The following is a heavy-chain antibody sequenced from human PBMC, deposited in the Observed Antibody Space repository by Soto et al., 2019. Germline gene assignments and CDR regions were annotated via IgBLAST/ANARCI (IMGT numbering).Heavy chain of an antibody. CDR1: GVSISSGNW. D-gene: IGHD3-10*01. J-gene: IGHJ4*02. Sequence: SETLSLTCAVSGVSISSGNWWTWVRQTPQRGLEYIGEIFHDGTANYYPSFERRVAISVGTSKNQFSLKLTSVTAADTAIYFCARLVYDTRLNYMYFDFWGQGALVTVSS. V-gene: IGHV4-4*02. CDR2: IFHDGTA. CDR3: ARLVYDTRLNYMYFDF.